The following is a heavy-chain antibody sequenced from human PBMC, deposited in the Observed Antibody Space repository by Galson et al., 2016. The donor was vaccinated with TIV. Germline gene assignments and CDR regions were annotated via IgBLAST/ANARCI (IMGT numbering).Heavy chain of an antibody. J-gene: IGHJ4*02. CDR2: ILPISQTS. V-gene: IGHV1-69*13. Sequence: SVKVSCKASGGSLANYAFNWVRQAPGQGLEWMGGILPISQTSNCAQNFLGRVTFTADASSTTVYMELSSLTSDDTADYYCARDVPCGGACYYFDYWGQGTLVTVSA. CDR3: ARDVPCGGACYYFDY. CDR1: GGSLANYA. D-gene: IGHD3-10*01.